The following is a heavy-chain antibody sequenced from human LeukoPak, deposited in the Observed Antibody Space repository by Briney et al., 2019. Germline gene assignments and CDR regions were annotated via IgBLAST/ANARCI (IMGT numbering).Heavy chain of an antibody. D-gene: IGHD4-17*01. CDR2: ISWDGGST. Sequence: GGSLRLSCAASGFTFDDYAMHWVRQAPGKGLEWVSLISWDGGSTYYADSVKGRLTISRDNSKNSLYLQMNSPRAEDTALYYCAKDKAYGEYYWGQGTLVTVSS. J-gene: IGHJ4*02. V-gene: IGHV3-43D*03. CDR1: GFTFDDYA. CDR3: AKDKAYGEYY.